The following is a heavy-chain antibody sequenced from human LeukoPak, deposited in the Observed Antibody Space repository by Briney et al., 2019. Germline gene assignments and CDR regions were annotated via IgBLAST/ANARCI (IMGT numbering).Heavy chain of an antibody. J-gene: IGHJ3*02. CDR2: IRYDGSNK. CDR1: GFTFSSYA. V-gene: IGHV3-30*02. CDR3: AREPYYYDSSGYYIPGGFDI. D-gene: IGHD3-22*01. Sequence: GGSLRLSCAASGFTFSSYAMHWVRQAPGKGLEWVAFIRYDGSNKYYADSVKGRFTISRDNSKNTLYLQMNSLRAEDTAVYYCAREPYYYDSSGYYIPGGFDIWGQGTMVTVSS.